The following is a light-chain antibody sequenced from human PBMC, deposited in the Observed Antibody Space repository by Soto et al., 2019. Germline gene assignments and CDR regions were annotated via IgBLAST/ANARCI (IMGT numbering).Light chain of an antibody. V-gene: IGKV4-1*01. CDR2: WAS. CDR3: QQYYSTPLT. J-gene: IGKJ3*01. Sequence: DIVMTQSPDSLAVSLGERATINCKSSQSVLYSSNNKNYLAWYQQKPGQPPKLLIYWASTRESGVPDRFSGSGSGTGFTLTISSLQAEDVAVYYCQQYYSTPLTFGPGTRVAIK. CDR1: QSVLYSSNNKNY.